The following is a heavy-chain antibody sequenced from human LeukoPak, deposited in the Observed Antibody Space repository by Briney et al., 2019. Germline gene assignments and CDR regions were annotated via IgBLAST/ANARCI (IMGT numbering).Heavy chain of an antibody. D-gene: IGHD3-10*01. CDR2: ISGSGGST. Sequence: GGSLRLSCAASGFTFSSYAMSWVRQAPGKGLEWVSAISGSGGSTYYADSVKGRFINSRDKSKNMLYLQMNSLRAEDTAVYYCAREAPSSVRGVKGFYYYYGMDVWGQGTTVTVSS. V-gene: IGHV3-23*01. J-gene: IGHJ6*02. CDR3: AREAPSSVRGVKGFYYYYGMDV. CDR1: GFTFSSYA.